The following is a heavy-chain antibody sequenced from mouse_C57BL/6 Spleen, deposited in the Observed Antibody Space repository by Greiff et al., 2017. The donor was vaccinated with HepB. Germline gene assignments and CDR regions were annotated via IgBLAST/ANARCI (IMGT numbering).Heavy chain of an antibody. CDR1: GFTFSDYG. CDR2: ISSGSSTI. CDR3: ATDYSNYAFAY. J-gene: IGHJ3*01. V-gene: IGHV5-17*01. Sequence: EVMLVESGGGLVKPGGSLKLSCAASGFTFSDYGMHWVRQAPEKGLEWVAYISSGSSTIYYADTVKGRFTISRDNAKNTLFLQMTSLRSEDTAMYYCATDYSNYAFAYWGQGTLVTVSA. D-gene: IGHD2-5*01.